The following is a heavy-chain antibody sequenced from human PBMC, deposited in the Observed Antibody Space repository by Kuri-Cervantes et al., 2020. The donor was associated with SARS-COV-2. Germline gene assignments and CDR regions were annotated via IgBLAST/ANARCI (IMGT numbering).Heavy chain of an antibody. CDR1: GFSLSTSGVG. V-gene: IGHV2-5*02. CDR2: IYWDDDK. D-gene: IGHD3-10*01. Sequence: SGPTLVKPTQTLTLTCTFSGFSLSTSGVGVGWIRQPPGKALEWLALIYWDDDKRYSPSLRSRLTITKDTSKNQVVLRMTNMDPVDTATYYCAHRIEFRMDHDAFDIWGQGTMVTVSS. CDR3: AHRIEFRMDHDAFDI. J-gene: IGHJ3*02.